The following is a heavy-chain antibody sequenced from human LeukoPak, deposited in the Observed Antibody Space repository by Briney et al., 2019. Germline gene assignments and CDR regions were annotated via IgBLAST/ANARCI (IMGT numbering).Heavy chain of an antibody. J-gene: IGHJ4*02. V-gene: IGHV1-2*02. Sequence: ASVKVSCKASGYTFTSYGISWVRQAPGQGLEWMGWINPNSGGTNYAQKFQGRVTMTRDTSISTAYMELSRLRSDDTAVYYCAREDITAMAYWGQGTLVTVSS. D-gene: IGHD5-18*01. CDR1: GYTFTSYG. CDR3: AREDITAMAY. CDR2: INPNSGGT.